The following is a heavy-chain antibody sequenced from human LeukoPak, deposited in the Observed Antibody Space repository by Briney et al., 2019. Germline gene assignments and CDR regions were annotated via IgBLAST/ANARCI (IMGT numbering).Heavy chain of an antibody. CDR3: AKGPYCSGGTCYLNYYYMDV. CDR1: GFTFSSYG. J-gene: IGHJ6*03. Sequence: GGSLRLSCAASGFTFSSYGMHWVRQAPGKGLEWVAFIRYDGSNEYYADSVKGRFTISRDNSKNTLYLQMNSLRAEDTAVYYCAKGPYCSGGTCYLNYYYMDVWRKGTTVTVSS. CDR2: IRYDGSNE. D-gene: IGHD2-15*01. V-gene: IGHV3-30*02.